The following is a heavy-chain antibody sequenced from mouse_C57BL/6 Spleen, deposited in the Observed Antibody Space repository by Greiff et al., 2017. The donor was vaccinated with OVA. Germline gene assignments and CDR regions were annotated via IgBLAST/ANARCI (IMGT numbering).Heavy chain of an antibody. J-gene: IGHJ3*01. CDR3: TRGGYYDWFAY. Sequence: EVQGVESGGGLVQPGGSMKLSCAASGFTFSDAWMDWVSQSPEKGLEWVAEIRNKANNHATYYAESVKGRFTISRDDSKSMVYLQMNSLRAEDTGIYYCTRGGYYDWFAYWGQGTLVTVSA. V-gene: IGHV6-6*01. CDR2: IRNKANNHAT. D-gene: IGHD2-3*01. CDR1: GFTFSDAW.